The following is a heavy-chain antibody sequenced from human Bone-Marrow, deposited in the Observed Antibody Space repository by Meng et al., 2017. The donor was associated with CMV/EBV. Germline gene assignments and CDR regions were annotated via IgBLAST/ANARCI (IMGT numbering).Heavy chain of an antibody. CDR2: INHSVGT. D-gene: IGHD5-18*01. V-gene: IGHV4-34*01. J-gene: IGHJ5*02. Sequence: GRSLYCYYWSYILRPPVHRLAWIGDINHSVGTNSTPSLKSRVAISVDTSKNQFSLKLSSVTAADTAVYYCAREKYSYGNLHNGWFDPWGQGTLVTVSS. CDR3: AREKYSYGNLHNGWFDP. CDR1: GRSLYCYY.